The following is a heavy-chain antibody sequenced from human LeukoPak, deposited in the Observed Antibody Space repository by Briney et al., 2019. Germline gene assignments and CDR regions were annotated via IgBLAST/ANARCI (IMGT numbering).Heavy chain of an antibody. CDR3: ARDRGYSTMDFDP. J-gene: IGHJ5*02. Sequence: PSETLSLTCTVSGGSISSYYWSWIRQPPGKGLEWIGYIYYSGSTNYNPSLKSRVTISVDTSKNQFSLKLSSVTAADTAVYYCARDRGYSTMDFDPWGQGTLVTVSS. CDR1: GGSISSYY. CDR2: IYYSGST. V-gene: IGHV4-59*01. D-gene: IGHD5-18*01.